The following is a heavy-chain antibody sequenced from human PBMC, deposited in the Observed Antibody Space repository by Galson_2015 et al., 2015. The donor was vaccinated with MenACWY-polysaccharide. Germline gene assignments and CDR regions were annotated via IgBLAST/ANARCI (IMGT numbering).Heavy chain of an antibody. J-gene: IGHJ4*02. CDR2: VSTYNGDT. V-gene: IGHV1-18*04. D-gene: IGHD3-10*01. CDR3: TRVSFYDGLYFDF. Sequence: SVKVSCRASGYTFTNCAITWVRQAPGQGLEWMGWVSTYNGDTNYAQKLQGRVAMTTDTSTSTAFMELRSLRSDDTAVYYCTRVSFYDGLYFDFWGQGTLVTVSS. CDR1: GYTFTNCA.